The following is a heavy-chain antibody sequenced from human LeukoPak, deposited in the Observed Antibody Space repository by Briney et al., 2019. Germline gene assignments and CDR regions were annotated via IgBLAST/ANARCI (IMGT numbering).Heavy chain of an antibody. Sequence: GESLKISCKGSGYSFTSYWIGWVRQMPGKGLEWMGIIYPGDSDTRYSPSFQGQVTISADKSISTAYLQWSSLKASDTAMYYCASPGPSYYYDSKLKGTQAAFDIWGQGTMVTVSS. J-gene: IGHJ3*02. D-gene: IGHD3-22*01. CDR1: GYSFTSYW. CDR3: ASPGPSYYYDSKLKGTQAAFDI. CDR2: IYPGDSDT. V-gene: IGHV5-51*01.